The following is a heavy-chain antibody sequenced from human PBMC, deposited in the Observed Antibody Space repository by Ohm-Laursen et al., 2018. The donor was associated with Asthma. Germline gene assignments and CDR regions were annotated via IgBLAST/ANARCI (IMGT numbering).Heavy chain of an antibody. CDR1: GFSLSTSGMC. J-gene: IGHJ3*02. D-gene: IGHD4-23*01. V-gene: IGHV2-70*01. CDR2: IDWGDDK. CDR3: ARGHYGGNLGAFDI. Sequence: TQTLTLTCTFSGFSLSTSGMCVSWIRQPPGKALEWLALIDWGDDKYYSTSLKTRLAISKDTSKNQVVLTMTNMDPVDTATYYCARGHYGGNLGAFDIWGQGTMVTVSS.